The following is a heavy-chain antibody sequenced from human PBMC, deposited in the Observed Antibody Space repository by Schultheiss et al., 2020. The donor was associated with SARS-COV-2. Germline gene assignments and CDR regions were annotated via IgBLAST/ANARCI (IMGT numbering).Heavy chain of an antibody. V-gene: IGHV4-34*01. CDR1: GGSFSGYY. D-gene: IGHD6-13*01. CDR2: INHSGST. CDR3: AKVHSSAWYWTES. Sequence: SQTLSLTCAVYGGSFSGYYWSWIRQPPGKGLEWIGEINHSGSTNYNPSLKSRVTISVDTSKNQFSLKLSSVTAADTAVYYCAKVHSSAWYWTESWGQGTLVTVSS. J-gene: IGHJ5*02.